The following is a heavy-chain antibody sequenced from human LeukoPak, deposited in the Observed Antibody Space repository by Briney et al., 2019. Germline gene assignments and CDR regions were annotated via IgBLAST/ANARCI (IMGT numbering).Heavy chain of an antibody. J-gene: IGHJ4*02. CDR3: ARDRGALDY. V-gene: IGHV3-74*01. D-gene: IGHD1-26*01. CDR2: INSDGSVT. CDR1: GFTFTNYW. Sequence: GGSLRLSCAASGFTFTNYWMHWVRQAPGEGLVWVSRINSDGSVTRYADSVKGRFTISRGNAKNTVFLQMSSLRTEDTAVYYCARDRGALDYWGQGTLVTVSS.